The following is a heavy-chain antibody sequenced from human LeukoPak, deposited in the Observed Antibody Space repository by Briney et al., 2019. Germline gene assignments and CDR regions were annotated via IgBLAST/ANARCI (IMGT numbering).Heavy chain of an antibody. D-gene: IGHD3-16*02. CDR2: ISGSGSTI. CDR1: GFTFSSYE. Sequence: GSLILSCAASGFTFSSYEMNWVRQAPGKGLEWVSYISGSGSTIYYADSVKGRFTISRDNAKNSLYLQMNSLRAEDTAVYYCARVQRRLGELSSPTDYWGQGTLVTVSS. CDR3: ARVQRRLGELSSPTDY. V-gene: IGHV3-48*03. J-gene: IGHJ4*02.